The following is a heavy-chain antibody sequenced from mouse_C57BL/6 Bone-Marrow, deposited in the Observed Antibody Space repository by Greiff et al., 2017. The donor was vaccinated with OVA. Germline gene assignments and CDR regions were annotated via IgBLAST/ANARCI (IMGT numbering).Heavy chain of an antibody. CDR2: IYPRSGNT. CDR1: GYTFTSYG. D-gene: IGHD1-1*01. V-gene: IGHV1-81*01. J-gene: IGHJ4*01. Sequence: VKLVESGAELARPGASVKLSCKASGYTFTSYGISWVKQRTGQGLEWIGEIYPRSGNTYYNEKFKGKATLTADKSSSTAYMELRSLTSEDSAVYFCARRIYYYGSSYVCYAMDYWGQGTSVTVSS. CDR3: ARRIYYYGSSYVCYAMDY.